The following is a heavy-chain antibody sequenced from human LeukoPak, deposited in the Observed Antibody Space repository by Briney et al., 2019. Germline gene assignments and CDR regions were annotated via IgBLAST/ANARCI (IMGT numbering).Heavy chain of an antibody. CDR2: IDPSDSYT. CDR1: GYSFTSYW. CDR3: ARSNPLAHYYYYGMDV. D-gene: IGHD1-14*01. V-gene: IGHV5-10-1*01. Sequence: GESLKISCKGSGYSFTSYWISWVRQMPGKGLEWMGRIDPSDSYTNYSPSFQGHVTISADKSISTAYLQWSSLKASDTAMYYCARSNPLAHYYYYGMDVWGKGTTVTVSS. J-gene: IGHJ6*04.